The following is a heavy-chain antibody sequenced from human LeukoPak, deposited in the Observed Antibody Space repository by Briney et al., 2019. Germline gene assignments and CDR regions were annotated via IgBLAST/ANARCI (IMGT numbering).Heavy chain of an antibody. D-gene: IGHD4-23*01. CDR1: GYTFITYY. V-gene: IGHV1-46*01. J-gene: IGHJ4*02. CDR2: INPSGGST. Sequence: ASVKVSCKASGYTFITYYMHWVRQAPGQGLEWMGVINPSGGSTTYAQTFQGRVTMTRDTSTSTVYMQLSSLRSEDTAVYFCARATVTFDYWGQGTLVTVSS. CDR3: ARATVTFDY.